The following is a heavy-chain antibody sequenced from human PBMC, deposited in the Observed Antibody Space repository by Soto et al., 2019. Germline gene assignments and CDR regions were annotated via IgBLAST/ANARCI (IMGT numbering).Heavy chain of an antibody. CDR1: GYSFTSYW. CDR3: ARQLWLRYYYYGMDV. V-gene: IGHV5-10-1*01. Sequence: GESLKISCKGSGYSFTSYWISWVRQMPGKGLEWMGRIDPSDSYTNYSPSFQGHVTISADKSISTAYLQWSSLKASDTAMYYCARQLWLRYYYYGMDVWGKGTTVTVSS. CDR2: IDPSDSYT. J-gene: IGHJ6*04. D-gene: IGHD5-18*01.